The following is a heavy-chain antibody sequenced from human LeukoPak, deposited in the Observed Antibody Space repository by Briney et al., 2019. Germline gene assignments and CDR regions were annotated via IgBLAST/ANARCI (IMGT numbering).Heavy chain of an antibody. J-gene: IGHJ4*02. Sequence: GASVKVSCKASGYTFTDYFMHWVRQAPGQGLEWMGWINPKSGGTSYAQKFQGRVTMTRDTSISTAYMELSRLRSDDTAIYYCARDYDVLTGYYRTFDYWGQGTLVTVSS. CDR2: INPKSGGT. CDR3: ARDYDVLTGYYRTFDY. CDR1: GYTFTDYF. V-gene: IGHV1-2*02. D-gene: IGHD3-9*01.